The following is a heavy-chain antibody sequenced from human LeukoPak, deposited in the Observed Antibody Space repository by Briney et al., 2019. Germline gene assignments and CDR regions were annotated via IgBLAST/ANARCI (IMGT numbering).Heavy chain of an antibody. CDR3: ARQVTYYYGSGRRDYFDY. Sequence: SETLSLTCTVSGGSISSGGYYWSWIRQHPGKGLEWIGYIYYSGSTYYNPSLKSRVTISVDTSKNQFSLKLSSVTAADTAVYYCARQVTYYYGSGRRDYFDYWGQGTLVTVSS. CDR2: IYYSGST. D-gene: IGHD3-10*01. V-gene: IGHV4-31*03. CDR1: GGSISSGGYY. J-gene: IGHJ4*02.